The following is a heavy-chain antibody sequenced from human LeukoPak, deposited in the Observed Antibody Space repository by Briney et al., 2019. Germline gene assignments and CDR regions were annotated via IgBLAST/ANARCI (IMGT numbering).Heavy chain of an antibody. V-gene: IGHV4-61*02. CDR3: ARADRITGTDFDY. CDR2: IYTSGST. J-gene: IGHJ4*02. CDR1: GGSISSGSYY. D-gene: IGHD1-20*01. Sequence: SETLSLTCTVSGGSISSGSYYWSWIRQPAGKGLEWIGRIYTSGSTNYNPSLKSGVTISVDTSKNQFSLKLSSVTAADTAVYYCARADRITGTDFDYWGQGTLVTVSS.